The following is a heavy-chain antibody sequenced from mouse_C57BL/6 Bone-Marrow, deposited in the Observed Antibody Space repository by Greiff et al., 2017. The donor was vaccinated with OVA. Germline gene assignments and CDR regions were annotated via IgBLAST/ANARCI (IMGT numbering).Heavy chain of an antibody. CDR2: ISDGGSYT. J-gene: IGHJ1*03. D-gene: IGHD3-3*01. Sequence: EVKLMESGGGLVKPGGSLKLSCAASGFTFSSYAMSWVRQTPEKRLEWVAPISDGGSYTDYPDNVKGRFTISRDNAKNNLYLQMSHLKSEDTAMYYCARDGDVRGYVDVWGTGTTVTVSS. CDR3: ARDGDVRGYVDV. V-gene: IGHV5-4*01. CDR1: GFTFSSYA.